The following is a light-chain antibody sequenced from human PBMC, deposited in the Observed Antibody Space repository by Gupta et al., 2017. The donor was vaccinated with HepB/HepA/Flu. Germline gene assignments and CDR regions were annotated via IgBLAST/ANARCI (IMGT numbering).Light chain of an antibody. J-gene: IGKJ1*01. CDR2: STS. CDR1: QSISRY. Sequence: DIQMTQSPSSLSASVGDRVIITCRASQSISRYLNWYQQKPGKAPKLLIYSTSNLQSGVSSRFTGSGSGTDFTRTINSLQPEDFATYSCQQSYSLPWTFGQGTKVEIK. CDR3: QQSYSLPWT. V-gene: IGKV1-39*01.